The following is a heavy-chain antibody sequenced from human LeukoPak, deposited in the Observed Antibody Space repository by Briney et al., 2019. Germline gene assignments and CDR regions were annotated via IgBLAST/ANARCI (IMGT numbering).Heavy chain of an antibody. CDR3: ARALGGSRFGELRYFDY. Sequence: PSETLSLTCTVSGGSISSYYWSWLRQPPGKGLEWIGYIYYSGSTNYNPSLKSRVTISVDTSKNQFSLKLSSVTAADTAVYYCARALGGSRFGELRYFDYWGQGTLVSVSS. CDR2: IYYSGST. CDR1: GGSISSYY. V-gene: IGHV4-59*01. J-gene: IGHJ4*02. D-gene: IGHD3-10*01.